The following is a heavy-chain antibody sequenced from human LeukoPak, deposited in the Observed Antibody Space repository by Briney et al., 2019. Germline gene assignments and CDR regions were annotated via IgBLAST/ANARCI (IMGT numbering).Heavy chain of an antibody. CDR3: ARDIGDDYTNWFDP. J-gene: IGHJ5*02. Sequence: SETLSLTRTVSDDSVDTYYWAWIRQPPGKGLEWIGYIHYGGSTNYNPSLRSRVSISVDTSKSLFSLKLNSLTAADTAVYYCARDIGDDYTNWFDPWGQGTLVTVSS. CDR2: IHYGGST. V-gene: IGHV4-59*02. D-gene: IGHD5-24*01. CDR1: DDSVDTYY.